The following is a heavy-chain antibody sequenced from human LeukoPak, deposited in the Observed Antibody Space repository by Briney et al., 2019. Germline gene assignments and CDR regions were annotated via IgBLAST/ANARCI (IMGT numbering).Heavy chain of an antibody. D-gene: IGHD4-11*01. CDR3: ARDRGDETVREYYFDY. J-gene: IGHJ4*02. CDR2: INWNGGST. V-gene: IGHV3-20*01. Sequence: RPGGSLRLSCAASGFTFDDYGMSWVRQAPGKGLEWVSGINWNGGSTGYADSVKGRFTISRDNAKNSLYLQMNSLRAEDTALYHCARDRGDETVREYYFDYWGQGTLVTVSS. CDR1: GFTFDDYG.